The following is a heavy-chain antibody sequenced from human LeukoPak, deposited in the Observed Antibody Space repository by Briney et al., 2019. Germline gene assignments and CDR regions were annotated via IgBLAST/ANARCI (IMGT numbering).Heavy chain of an antibody. CDR1: GFKFSSYS. Sequence: GGSLRLSCAASGFKFSSYSMKWVRQAPGKGLEWVSFISSSSSYIYYADSLKGRFTISRDNAKNSLYLQMNSLRAEDTAVYYCARDRDSGYGFRFDPWGQGTLVTVSS. CDR2: ISSSSSYI. D-gene: IGHD5-12*01. J-gene: IGHJ5*02. CDR3: ARDRDSGYGFRFDP. V-gene: IGHV3-21*01.